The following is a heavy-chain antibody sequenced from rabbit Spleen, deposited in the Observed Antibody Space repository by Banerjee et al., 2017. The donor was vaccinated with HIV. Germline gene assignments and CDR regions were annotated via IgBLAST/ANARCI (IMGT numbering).Heavy chain of an antibody. J-gene: IGHJ4*01. Sequence: QQQLVESGGGLVQPEGSLTLTCTVSGFSFSSNVYMCWVRQAPGKGMEWIGCINTGSGDAYYMSWAKGRFTISKTSSTTVTLQMTSLTAADTATYFCARDDYVDRLTNSLGDFNLWGPGTLVTVS. CDR2: INTGSGDA. CDR1: GFSFSSNVY. CDR3: ARDDYVDRLTNSLGDFNL. V-gene: IGHV1S45*01. D-gene: IGHD2-1*01.